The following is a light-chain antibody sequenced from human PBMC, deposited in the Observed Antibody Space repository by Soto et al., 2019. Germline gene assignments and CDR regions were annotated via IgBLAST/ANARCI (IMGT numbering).Light chain of an antibody. CDR1: QGIRNE. V-gene: IGKV1-6*01. J-gene: IGKJ1*01. CDR3: LQDYNYPRT. Sequence: AIXMFQSKSSLSASVGDRVTITCRASQGIRNELGWYQQKPGKAPEILIYAASSLQSGVPSRFSGSGSGTDFTLTISSLQPEDFATYYCLQDYNYPRTFGQGTKVDIK. CDR2: AAS.